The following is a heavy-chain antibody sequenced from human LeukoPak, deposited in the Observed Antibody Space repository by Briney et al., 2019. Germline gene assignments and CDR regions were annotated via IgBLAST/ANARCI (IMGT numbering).Heavy chain of an antibody. V-gene: IGHV3-7*01. CDR3: ARDDYGDYEPDAFDI. Sequence: GGSLRLSCVASGFSFSNYWMSWVRQAPGKGLEWVANIKQDGSDKYYVDSVKGRFTISRDNAKNSLYLQMNSLRAEDTAVYYCARDDYGDYEPDAFDIWGQGTMVTVSS. CDR1: GFSFSNYW. CDR2: IKQDGSDK. D-gene: IGHD4-17*01. J-gene: IGHJ3*02.